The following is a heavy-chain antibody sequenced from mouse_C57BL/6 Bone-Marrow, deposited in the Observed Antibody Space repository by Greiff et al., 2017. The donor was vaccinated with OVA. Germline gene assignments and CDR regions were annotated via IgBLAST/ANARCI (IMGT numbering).Heavy chain of an antibody. V-gene: IGHV1-39*01. CDR3: ARALYYYGSRWYFDV. CDR1: GYSFTDYN. D-gene: IGHD1-1*01. J-gene: IGHJ1*03. CDR2: INPNSGTT. Sequence: EVQLQQSGPELVKPGALVKISCKASGYSFTDYNMNWVKQSNGKSLEWIGVINPNSGTTSYNQKFKGKAPLTVDQSSSTAYMQLNSLTSEGSAVYYCARALYYYGSRWYFDVWGTGTTVTVSS.